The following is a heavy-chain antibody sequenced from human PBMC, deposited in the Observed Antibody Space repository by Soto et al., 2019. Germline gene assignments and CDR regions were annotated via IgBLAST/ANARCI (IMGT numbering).Heavy chain of an antibody. CDR3: AFYVYYLDYYYYGIDF. D-gene: IGHD4-17*01. J-gene: IGHJ6*02. CDR1: GFTFSSYS. CDR2: ISSSSSTI. V-gene: IGHV3-48*02. Sequence: GGSLRLSCAASGFTFSSYSMNWVRQAPGKGLEWVSYISSSSSTIYYADSVKGRFTISRDNAKNSLYLQMNSLRDEDTAVYYCAFYVYYLDYYYYGIDFRAQRTTVPVS.